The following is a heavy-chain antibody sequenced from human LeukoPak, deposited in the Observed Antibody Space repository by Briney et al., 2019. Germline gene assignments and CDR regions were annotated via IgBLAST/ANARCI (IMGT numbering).Heavy chain of an antibody. CDR2: INHSGST. J-gene: IGHJ5*02. Sequence: SETLSLTCAVYGGSFSGYYWSWIRQPPGKGLEWIGEINHSGSTNYNPSLRSRVTISVDTSKNQFSLKLSSVTAADTAVYYCARHGRWFDPWSQGTLVTVSS. CDR1: GGSFSGYY. CDR3: ARHGRWFDP. D-gene: IGHD4-17*01. V-gene: IGHV4-34*01.